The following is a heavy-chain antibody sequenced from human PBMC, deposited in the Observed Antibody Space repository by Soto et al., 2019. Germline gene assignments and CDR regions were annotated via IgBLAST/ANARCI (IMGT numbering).Heavy chain of an antibody. J-gene: IGHJ4*02. CDR2: IYHSGST. CDR3: ARDKARYYYGSGSSTLSHY. CDR1: GGSISSSNW. D-gene: IGHD3-10*01. V-gene: IGHV4-4*02. Sequence: PSETLSLTCAVSGGSISSSNWWNWVRQPPGKGLEWIGEIYHSGSTNYNPSLKSRVTISVDKSKNQFSLKLSSVTAADTAVYYCARDKARYYYGSGSSTLSHYWRQGTLVTISS.